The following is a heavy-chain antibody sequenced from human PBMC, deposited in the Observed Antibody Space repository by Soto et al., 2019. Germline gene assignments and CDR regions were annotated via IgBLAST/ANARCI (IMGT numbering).Heavy chain of an antibody. CDR2: IGTAGDT. CDR1: GFTFSSYD. J-gene: IGHJ4*02. Sequence: GGSLRLSCAASGFTFSSYDMHWVRQATGKGLEWVSAIGTAGDTYYPGSVKGRFTISRENAKNSLYLQMNSLRAGDTAVYYCARGPKNVLQWFGELLEFDYWGQGTLVTVSS. V-gene: IGHV3-13*01. CDR3: ARGPKNVLQWFGELLEFDY. D-gene: IGHD3-10*01.